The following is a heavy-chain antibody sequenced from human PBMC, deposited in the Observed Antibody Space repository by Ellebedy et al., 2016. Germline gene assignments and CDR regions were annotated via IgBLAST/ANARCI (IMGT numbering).Heavy chain of an antibody. D-gene: IGHD2-15*01. CDR1: GGSFSGSY. CDR2: INNSGTT. V-gene: IGHV4-34*01. J-gene: IGHJ5*01. Sequence: SETLSLTCTFFGGSFSGSYWSRIRQPPGKGLEWLGEINNSGTTNYNPSLSNRVSISVDTSKNLFSLHLTSLTAADTAVYYCARGRGVSDFVVVTVPIRWFDSWGQGSLVTVSS. CDR3: ARGRGVSDFVVVTVPIRWFDS.